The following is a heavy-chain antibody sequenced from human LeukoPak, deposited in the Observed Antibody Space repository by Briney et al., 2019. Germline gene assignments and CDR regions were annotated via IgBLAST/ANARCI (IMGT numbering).Heavy chain of an antibody. CDR1: GFTVSSNY. CDR3: ARALQLWSPFDY. CDR2: IYTGGST. V-gene: IGHV3-66*01. Sequence: GGSLRLSCAASGFTVSSNYMSWVRQAPGKGLEWVSVIYTGGSTYYADSVKGRFTISRDNSKNTLYFQMNSLRAEDTAVYYCARALQLWSPFDYWDQGTLVTVSS. J-gene: IGHJ4*02. D-gene: IGHD5-18*01.